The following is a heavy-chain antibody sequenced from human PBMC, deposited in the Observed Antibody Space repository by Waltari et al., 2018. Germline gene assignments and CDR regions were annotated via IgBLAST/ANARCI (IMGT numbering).Heavy chain of an antibody. CDR1: GGSISSYS. D-gene: IGHD3-22*01. J-gene: IGHJ1*01. V-gene: IGHV4-59*01. Sequence: QVQLQESGPGLVKPSETLSLTCTVSGGSISSYSWSWIRQPPGKGLEWIGYIYYSGSTNYNPSLKSRVTISVDTSKNQFSLKLSSVTAADTAVYYCAREGARYDSSGGSEYFQHWGQGTLVTVSS. CDR2: IYYSGST. CDR3: AREGARYDSSGGSEYFQH.